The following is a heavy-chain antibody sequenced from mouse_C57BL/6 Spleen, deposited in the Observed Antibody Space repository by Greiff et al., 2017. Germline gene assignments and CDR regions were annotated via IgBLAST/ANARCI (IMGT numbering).Heavy chain of an antibody. CDR3: ERDGSRFAY. CDR1: GFTFSSYA. CDR2: ISDGGSYT. Sequence: EVMLVESGGGLVKPGGSLKLSCAASGFTFSSYAMSWVRQTPEKRLEWVATISDGGSYTYYPDNVKGRFTISRDNAKNNLYLQMSHLKSEETAMYYCERDGSRFAYWGQGTLVTVSA. J-gene: IGHJ3*01. V-gene: IGHV5-4*01.